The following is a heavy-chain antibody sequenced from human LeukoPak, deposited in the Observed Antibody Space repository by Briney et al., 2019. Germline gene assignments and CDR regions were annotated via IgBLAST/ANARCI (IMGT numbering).Heavy chain of an antibody. D-gene: IGHD5-18*01. CDR3: ARTDTAMATDAFVI. CDR2: INPNSGGT. Sequence: WASVKVSCKASGYTFTGYYMHWVRQAPGQGLEWMGWINPNSGGTNYAQKFQGRVTMTRDTSISTAYMELSRLRSDDTAVYYCARTDTAMATDAFVIWGQGTMVTVSS. CDR1: GYTFTGYY. V-gene: IGHV1-2*02. J-gene: IGHJ3*02.